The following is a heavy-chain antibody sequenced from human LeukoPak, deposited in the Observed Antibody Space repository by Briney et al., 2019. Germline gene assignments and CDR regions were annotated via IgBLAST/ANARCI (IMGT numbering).Heavy chain of an antibody. D-gene: IGHD3-22*01. Sequence: PSETLSLTCTVSGGSVSSNIYYWNCLRQPPGKELEWIGYIYYSGSTNYNPSLKSRVTISVDTSKNQFSLKLTSLTAADTAVYYCAREDSSGYLGYWRQGTLVTVSS. CDR1: GGSVSSNIYY. J-gene: IGHJ4*02. V-gene: IGHV4-61*01. CDR2: IYYSGST. CDR3: AREDSSGYLGY.